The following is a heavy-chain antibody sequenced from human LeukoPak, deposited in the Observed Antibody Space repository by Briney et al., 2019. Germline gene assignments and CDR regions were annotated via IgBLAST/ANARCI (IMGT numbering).Heavy chain of an antibody. D-gene: IGHD6-19*01. V-gene: IGHV3-23*01. CDR3: AKDSLRLAGSPIFDY. Sequence: PGGSLRLSCAASGFTFSSYAMSWVRQAPGRGLEWVSAISGSGGSTYYADSVKGRFTISRDNSKNTLYLQMNSLRAEDTAVYYCAKDSLRLAGSPIFDYWGQGTLVTVSS. J-gene: IGHJ4*02. CDR2: ISGSGGST. CDR1: GFTFSSYA.